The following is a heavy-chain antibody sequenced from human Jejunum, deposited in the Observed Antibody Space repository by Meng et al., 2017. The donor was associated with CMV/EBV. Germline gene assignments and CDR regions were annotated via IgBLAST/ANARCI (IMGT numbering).Heavy chain of an antibody. CDR2: IIPPFAKI. V-gene: IGHV1-69*05. CDR3: ARESPTAALLY. Sequence: SCKPSRGTFSSHGISWVRQAPGQGLEWMGGIIPPFAKINYAQKFQGRVTFTTDESATTAYMELSGLRFDDTAVYYCARESPTAALLYWGQGTLVTVSS. CDR1: RGTFSSHG. D-gene: IGHD6-13*01. J-gene: IGHJ4*02.